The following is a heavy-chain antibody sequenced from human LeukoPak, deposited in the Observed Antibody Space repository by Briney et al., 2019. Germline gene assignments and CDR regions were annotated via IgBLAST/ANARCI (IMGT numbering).Heavy chain of an antibody. J-gene: IGHJ3*02. Sequence: SETLSLTCTVSGGSISSSSYYWGWFRQPPGKGLEWIGSIYYSGSTYYNPSLKSRVTISVDTSKNQFSLKLSSVTAADTAVYYCARSIPTDYGDFEDAFDIWGQGTMVTVSS. CDR2: IYYSGST. V-gene: IGHV4-39*01. CDR3: ARSIPTDYGDFEDAFDI. CDR1: GGSISSSSYY. D-gene: IGHD4-17*01.